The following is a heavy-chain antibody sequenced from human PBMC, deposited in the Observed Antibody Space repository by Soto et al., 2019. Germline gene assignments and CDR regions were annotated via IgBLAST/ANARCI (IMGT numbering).Heavy chain of an antibody. CDR3: ARGRYGDY. CDR1: GYDFTTYG. J-gene: IGHJ4*02. V-gene: IGHV1-18*01. Sequence: QVHLVQSGAEVKKSGASVKVSCKGSGYDFTTYGITWVRQAPGQGLEWMAWISAHNGNTDYAQKLQGRVTVTRDTSTSIAYMELRRLRSDDTAVYYCARGRYGDYCGQGALVTVSS. D-gene: IGHD1-1*01. CDR2: ISAHNGNT.